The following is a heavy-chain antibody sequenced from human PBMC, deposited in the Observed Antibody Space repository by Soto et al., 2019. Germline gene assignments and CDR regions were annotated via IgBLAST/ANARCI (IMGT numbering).Heavy chain of an antibody. CDR3: ARGTRIPYYFDY. CDR1: RYTLTSYG. J-gene: IGHJ4*02. V-gene: IGHV1-18*01. D-gene: IGHD1-1*01. CDR2: ISAYNGNT. Sequence: GASVKVCWKASRYTLTSYGISWVRQAPGQGLEWMGWISAYNGNTNYAQKLQGRVTMTTDTSTSTAYMELRSLRSDDTAVYYCARGTRIPYYFDYWAQGTLVTVSS.